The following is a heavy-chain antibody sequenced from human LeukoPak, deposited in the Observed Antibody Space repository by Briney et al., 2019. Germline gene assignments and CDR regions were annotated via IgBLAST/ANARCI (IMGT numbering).Heavy chain of an antibody. CDR3: ARAKYSYGLFDY. V-gene: IGHV4-59*01. J-gene: IGHJ4*02. Sequence: SETLSLTCTVSGGSISSYYWSWIRQPPGKGLEWIGYIYFSGSTNYNPSLKSRATISVDTSKNQFSLKLSSVTAADTAVYYCARAKYSYGLFDYWGQGTLVTVSS. CDR2: IYFSGST. D-gene: IGHD5-18*01. CDR1: GGSISSYY.